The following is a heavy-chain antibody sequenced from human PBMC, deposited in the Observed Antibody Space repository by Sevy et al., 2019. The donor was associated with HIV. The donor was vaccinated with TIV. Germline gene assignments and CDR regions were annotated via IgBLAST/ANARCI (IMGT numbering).Heavy chain of an antibody. V-gene: IGHV1-69*13. D-gene: IGHD6-6*01. J-gene: IGHJ6*02. Sequence: ASVKLSCKASGGTFSSYAISWVRQAPGQGLEWMGGIIPIFGTANYAQKFQGRVTITADESTSTAYMELSSLRSEDTAVYYCARGEYSSSRGTYYYYYGMDVWGQGTTVTVSS. CDR2: IIPIFGTA. CDR3: ARGEYSSSRGTYYYYYGMDV. CDR1: GGTFSSYA.